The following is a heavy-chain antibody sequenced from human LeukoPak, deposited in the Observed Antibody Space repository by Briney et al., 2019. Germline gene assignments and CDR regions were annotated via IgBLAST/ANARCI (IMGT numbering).Heavy chain of an antibody. D-gene: IGHD1-26*01. Sequence: GGSLRLSCAASGFTFDDYGMSWVRQTPGKGLEWVSGINRNGGSTGYADSVKGRFTISRDNAKNSLFLQMNSLRAEDTALYYCARDPTTFRASSYSGTYFDYWGQGTLVTVSS. CDR3: ARDPTTFRASSYSGTYFDY. CDR2: INRNGGST. CDR1: GFTFDDYG. V-gene: IGHV3-20*04. J-gene: IGHJ4*02.